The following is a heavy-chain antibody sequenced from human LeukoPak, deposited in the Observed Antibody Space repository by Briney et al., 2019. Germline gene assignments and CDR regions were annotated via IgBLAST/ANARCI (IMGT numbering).Heavy chain of an antibody. V-gene: IGHV3-9*01. J-gene: IGHJ4*02. D-gene: IGHD6-13*01. Sequence: GRSLRLSCAASGFTFDDYAMHWVRQAPGKGLEWVSGISWNSGSIGYADSVKGRFTISRDNAKNSLYLQVNSLRAEDTALYYCAKDRRGDSSSWYYFDYWGQGTLVTVSS. CDR3: AKDRRGDSSSWYYFDY. CDR2: ISWNSGSI. CDR1: GFTFDDYA.